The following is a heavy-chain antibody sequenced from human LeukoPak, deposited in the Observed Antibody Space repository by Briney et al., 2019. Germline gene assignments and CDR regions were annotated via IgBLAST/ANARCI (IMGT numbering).Heavy chain of an antibody. CDR3: ARSIVGATGDY. CDR2: IYYSGST. Sequence: SETLSLTCIVSGGSISSGDYYWSWIRQPPGKGLEWIGYIYYSGSTYYHPSLKSRVTISVDTSKNQFSLKLSSVTAADTAVYYCARSIVGATGDYWGQGTLVTVSS. D-gene: IGHD1-26*01. J-gene: IGHJ4*02. CDR1: GGSISSGDYY. V-gene: IGHV4-30-4*08.